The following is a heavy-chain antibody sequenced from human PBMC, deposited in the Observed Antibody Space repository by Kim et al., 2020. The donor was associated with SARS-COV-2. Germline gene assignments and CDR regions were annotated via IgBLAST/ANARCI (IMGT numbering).Heavy chain of an antibody. D-gene: IGHD5-12*01. CDR3: ARDRVDIVGQRETDAYYYYYGMDV. CDR1: GGSISSGSYY. V-gene: IGHV4-61*02. CDR2: IYTSGST. J-gene: IGHJ6*02. Sequence: SETLSLTCTVSGGSISSGSYYWSWIRQPAGKGLEWIGRIYTSGSTNYNPSLKSRVTISVDTSKNQFSLKLSSVTAADTAVYYCARDRVDIVGQRETDAYYYYYGMDVWGQGTTVTVSS.